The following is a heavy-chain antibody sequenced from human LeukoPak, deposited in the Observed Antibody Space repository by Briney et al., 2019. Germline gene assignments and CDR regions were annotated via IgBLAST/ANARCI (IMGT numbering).Heavy chain of an antibody. D-gene: IGHD2-15*01. V-gene: IGHV3-23*01. J-gene: IGHJ4*02. CDR1: GFTFSSYA. CDR2: ISGSGGST. Sequence: PGGSLRLSCAASGFTFSSYAMSWVRQAPGKGLEWVSAISGSGGSTYYADSVKGRFTISRDNSKNTLYLQMNSLRAEDTAAYYCASTRGVVVVIDYWGQGTLVTVSS. CDR3: ASTRGVVVVIDY.